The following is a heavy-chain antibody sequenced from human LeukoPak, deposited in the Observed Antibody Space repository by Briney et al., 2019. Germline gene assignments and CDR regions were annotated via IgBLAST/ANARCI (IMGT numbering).Heavy chain of an antibody. J-gene: IGHJ4*02. V-gene: IGHV3-9*01. D-gene: IGHD3-3*01. CDR3: AKDSLSGVGGVTRSGSPHYFDY. CDR1: GFTFDDYA. Sequence: PGRSLRLSCAASGFTFDDYAMHWVRQAPGKGLEWVPGINWNSNNIVYADSVKGRFTISRDNAKNSLYLQMSSLRAEDTALYYCAKDSLSGVGGVTRSGSPHYFDYWGQGTLVTVSS. CDR2: INWNSNNI.